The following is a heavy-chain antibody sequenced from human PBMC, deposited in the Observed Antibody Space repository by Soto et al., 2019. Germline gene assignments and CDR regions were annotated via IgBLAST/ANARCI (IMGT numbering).Heavy chain of an antibody. V-gene: IGHV1-2*04. CDR1: GYTFTGYY. Sequence: QVQLVQSGAEVKKPGASVKVSCKASGYTFTGYYMHWVRQAPGQGLEWMGWINPNSGGTNYAQKFQGWVTMTRDTSISTAYMELSRLRSDDTAVYYCARVGPLAYCGGDCPSSLDYWGQGTLVTVSS. D-gene: IGHD2-21*01. CDR3: ARVGPLAYCGGDCPSSLDY. J-gene: IGHJ4*02. CDR2: INPNSGGT.